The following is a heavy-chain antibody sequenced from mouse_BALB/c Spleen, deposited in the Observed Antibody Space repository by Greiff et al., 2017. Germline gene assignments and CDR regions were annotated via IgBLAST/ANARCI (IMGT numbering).Heavy chain of an antibody. Sequence: VKLQESGPELVKPGASVKMSCKASGYTFTSYYIHWVKQRPGQGLEWIGWIYPGDGSTKYNEKFKGKTTLTADKSSSTAYMLLSSLTSEDSAIYFCARGDGYYDYYAMDYWGQGTSVTVSS. CDR2: IYPGDGST. CDR3: ARGDGYYDYYAMDY. CDR1: GYTFTSYY. J-gene: IGHJ4*01. D-gene: IGHD2-3*01. V-gene: IGHV1S56*01.